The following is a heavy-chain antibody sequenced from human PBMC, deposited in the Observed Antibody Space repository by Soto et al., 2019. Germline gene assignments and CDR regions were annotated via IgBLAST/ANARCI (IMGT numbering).Heavy chain of an antibody. Sequence: GGSLRLSCAASGFTFSSYAMSWVRQAPGKGLEWVSAISGSGGSTYYADSVKGRFTISRDNSKNTLYLQMNSLRAEDTAVYYCAKDRSVTIFGVVSSGFDYWGQGTLVTVSS. V-gene: IGHV3-23*01. CDR3: AKDRSVTIFGVVSSGFDY. D-gene: IGHD3-3*01. J-gene: IGHJ4*02. CDR2: ISGSGGST. CDR1: GFTFSSYA.